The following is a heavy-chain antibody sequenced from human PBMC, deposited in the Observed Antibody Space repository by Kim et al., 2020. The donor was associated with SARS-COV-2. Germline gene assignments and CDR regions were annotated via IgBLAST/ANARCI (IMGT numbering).Heavy chain of an antibody. CDR2: IYSGGGTT. V-gene: IGHV3-23*03. J-gene: IGHJ5*02. CDR3: AKVGSGWSDSGWFDP. D-gene: IGHD6-19*01. CDR1: GFTFSSYV. Sequence: GGSPRLSCAASGFTFSSYVMSWVRQTPGKGLEWVSVIYSGGGTTYYADSVKGRFTISRDNSKNTLFLQMDSLRAEDTAVYYCAKVGSGWSDSGWFDPWG.